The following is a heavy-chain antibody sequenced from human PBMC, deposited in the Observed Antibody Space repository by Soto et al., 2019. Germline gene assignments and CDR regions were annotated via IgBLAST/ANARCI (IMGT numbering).Heavy chain of an antibody. Sequence: VGSLRLSCAASGFTFSSYAMHWVRQAPGKGLEWVAVISYDGSNKYYADSVKGRFTISRDNSKNTLHLQMNSLRAEDTAVYYCARGSYYDSSGSLSHFDYWGQGTLVTVSS. V-gene: IGHV3-30-3*01. CDR2: ISYDGSNK. D-gene: IGHD3-22*01. CDR3: ARGSYYDSSGSLSHFDY. CDR1: GFTFSSYA. J-gene: IGHJ4*02.